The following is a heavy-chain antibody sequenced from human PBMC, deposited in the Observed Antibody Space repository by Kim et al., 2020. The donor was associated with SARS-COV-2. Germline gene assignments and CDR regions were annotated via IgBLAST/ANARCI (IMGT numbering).Heavy chain of an antibody. CDR3: GRGPSRLNWNYG. V-gene: IGHV4-31*03. CDR2: IFYSGSI. Sequence: SETLSLTCTVSGGSVSSGYHYWTWIRQHSGLGLEWIGYIFYSGSIFYNPSLKSRITVSSDTSKNQLSLKPTSVTAADTAVYFCGRGPSRLNWNYG. D-gene: IGHD1-1*01. CDR1: GGSVSSGYHY. J-gene: IGHJ6*01.